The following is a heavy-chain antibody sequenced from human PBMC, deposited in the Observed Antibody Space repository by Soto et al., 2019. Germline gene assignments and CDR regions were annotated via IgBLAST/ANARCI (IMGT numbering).Heavy chain of an antibody. CDR1: GFTFNDYA. J-gene: IGHJ3*02. CDR2: LRSRGFST. D-gene: IGHD2-8*01. V-gene: IGHV3-23*01. Sequence: EVQLLESGGDLVQPGGSLRLSCAASGFTFNDYALTWVRQVPGKGLEWVSSLRSRGFSTHYAESVKGRFTISRDNIKITVYLQVNTLRGEDTDLYYCARDRAVYCSNGICPAAFDMWGQETLVTVSS. CDR3: ARDRAVYCSNGICPAAFDM.